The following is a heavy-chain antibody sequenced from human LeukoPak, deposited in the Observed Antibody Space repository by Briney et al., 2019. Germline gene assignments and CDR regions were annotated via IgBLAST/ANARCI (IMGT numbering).Heavy chain of an antibody. CDR3: ARTSTDCLDC. CDR1: EFTFSNYA. CDR2: ISYDGSNK. Sequence: GGSLRLSCTASEFTFSNYAMHWVRQAPGKGLEWVAVISYDGSNKYYADSVKGRFTISRDNSENTLYLQMNNVRAEDTAVYYCARTSTDCLDCWGQGTLVTVSS. V-gene: IGHV3-30-3*01. D-gene: IGHD2-21*02. J-gene: IGHJ4*02.